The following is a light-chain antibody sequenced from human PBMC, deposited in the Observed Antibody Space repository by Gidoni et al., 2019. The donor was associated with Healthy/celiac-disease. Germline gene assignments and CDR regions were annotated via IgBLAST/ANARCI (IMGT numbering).Light chain of an antibody. Sequence: DIVMTQSPDSLAVSLGERATINCKSSQSVLYSSNNTNYLAWYQQKPGQPPKLLISWASTRESGVPDRFSGSGSGTDFTLTISSLQAEDVAVYYCQQYYSTPWTFGQGTKVEIK. V-gene: IGKV4-1*01. CDR2: WAS. CDR1: QSVLYSSNNTNY. J-gene: IGKJ1*01. CDR3: QQYYSTPWT.